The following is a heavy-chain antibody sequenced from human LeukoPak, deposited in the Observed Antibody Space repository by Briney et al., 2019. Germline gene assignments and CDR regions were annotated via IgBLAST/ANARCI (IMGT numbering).Heavy chain of an antibody. CDR3: ARGRDIAAAGTIFDY. D-gene: IGHD6-13*01. Sequence: SETLSLTCTVSGYSISSGYYWGWIRQPPGKGLEWIGSIYHSGSTYYNPSLKSRVTISVDTSKNQFSLKLSSVTAADTAVYYCARGRDIAAAGTIFDYWGQGTLVTVSS. CDR2: IYHSGST. CDR1: GYSISSGYY. J-gene: IGHJ4*02. V-gene: IGHV4-38-2*02.